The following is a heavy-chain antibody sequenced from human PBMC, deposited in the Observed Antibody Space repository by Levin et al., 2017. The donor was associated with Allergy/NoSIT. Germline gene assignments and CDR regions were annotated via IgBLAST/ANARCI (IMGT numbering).Heavy chain of an antibody. CDR2: IYSGGST. V-gene: IGHV3-53*01. CDR1: GFTVSSNY. J-gene: IGHJ3*02. Sequence: GESLKISCAASGFTVSSNYMSWVRQAPGKGLEWVSVIYSGGSTYYADSVKGRFTISRDNSKNTLYLQMNSLRAEDTAVYYCARDVRQGYGSGTYAFDIWGQGTMVTVSS. CDR3: ARDVRQGYGSGTYAFDI. D-gene: IGHD3-10*01.